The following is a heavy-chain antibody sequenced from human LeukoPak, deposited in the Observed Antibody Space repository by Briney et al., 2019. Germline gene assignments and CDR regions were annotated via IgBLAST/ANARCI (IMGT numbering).Heavy chain of an antibody. CDR2: IYPGDSET. CDR1: GYHFNSDW. J-gene: IGHJ3*02. V-gene: IGHV5-51*01. D-gene: IGHD3-3*01. CDR3: ARRGVVDAFDI. Sequence: GESLKISCKGSGYHFNSDWIAWVRQMPGKGLEWMGIIYPGDSETKYSPSFQGQVTISADKSITTAYLQWSSLKAPDTAIYYCARRGVVDAFDIWGQGTMVTVSS.